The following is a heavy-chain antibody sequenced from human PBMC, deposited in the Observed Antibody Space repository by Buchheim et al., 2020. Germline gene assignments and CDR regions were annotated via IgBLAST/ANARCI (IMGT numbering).Heavy chain of an antibody. CDR1: GFTFSSYG. J-gene: IGHJ6*02. CDR3: ARDLSGVPPGDYYYYYGMDV. Sequence: VQLLESGGGLVQPGGSLRLSCAASGFTFSSYGMHWVRQAPGKGLEWVAVIWYDGSNKYYADSVKGRFTISRDNSKNTLYLQMNSLRAEDTAVYYCARDLSGVPPGDYYYYYGMDVWGQGTT. CDR2: IWYDGSNK. D-gene: IGHD7-27*01. V-gene: IGHV3-33*01.